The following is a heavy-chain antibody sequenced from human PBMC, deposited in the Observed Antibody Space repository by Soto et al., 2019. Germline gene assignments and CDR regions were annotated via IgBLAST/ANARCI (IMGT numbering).Heavy chain of an antibody. D-gene: IGHD4-4*01. CDR2: TWCRSNCRY. J-gene: IGHJ4*02. CDR1: GDSVSSNSAA. CDR3: ASISWYFVTSRDH. V-gene: IGHV6-1*01. Sequence: QVQLQQSGPVLVMPSQTLSLTCAISGDSVSSNSAAWNWIKQSPSIGLECLGRTWCRSNCRYDYPPPLKSRIALTPDYSRNHFSLQLNSVTPEAAAEYYRASISWYFVTSRDHWGRGILVTVSP.